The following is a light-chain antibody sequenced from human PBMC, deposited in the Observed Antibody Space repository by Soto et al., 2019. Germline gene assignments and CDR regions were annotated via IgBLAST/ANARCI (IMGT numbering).Light chain of an antibody. CDR1: SSDVGGYNF. J-gene: IGLJ3*02. CDR2: EVS. CDR3: SSYTTSSTRV. Sequence: QSVLTQPASVSGSPGQSITISCTGTSSDVGGYNFVSWYQQHPGKAPKLMIYEVSNQPSGVSNRFSASKSGNTASLTISGLQSEDEADYYCSSYTTSSTRVFGGGTKLTVL. V-gene: IGLV2-14*01.